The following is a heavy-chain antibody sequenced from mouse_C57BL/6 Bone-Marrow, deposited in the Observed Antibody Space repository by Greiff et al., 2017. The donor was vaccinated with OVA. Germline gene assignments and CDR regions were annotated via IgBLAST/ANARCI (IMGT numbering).Heavy chain of an antibody. CDR3: TRGYGSSPAWFAY. D-gene: IGHD1-1*01. CDR1: GFTFSDAW. V-gene: IGHV6-6*01. Sequence: EVKLMESGGGLVQPGGSMKLSCAASGFTFSDAWMDWVRQSPEKGLEWVAEIRNKANNHATYYAESVKGRFTISRDDSKSSVYLQMNSLRAEDTGIYYCTRGYGSSPAWFAYWGQGTLVTVSA. J-gene: IGHJ3*01. CDR2: IRNKANNHAT.